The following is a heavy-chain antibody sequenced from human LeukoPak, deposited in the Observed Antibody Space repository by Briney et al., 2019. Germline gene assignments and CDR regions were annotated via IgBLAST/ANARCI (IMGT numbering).Heavy chain of an antibody. V-gene: IGHV4-38-2*02. J-gene: IGHJ6*03. CDR2: IYHSGST. CDR1: GYSISSGYY. Sequence: SETLSLTCTVSGYSISSGYYWGWIRQPPGKGLEWIGSIYHSGSTYYNPSLKSRVTISVDTSKNQFSLKLSSVTAADTAVYYCARDLSGAYYDSSGYSFYYYYYYMDVWGKGTTVTVSS. D-gene: IGHD3-22*01. CDR3: ARDLSGAYYDSSGYSFYYYYYYMDV.